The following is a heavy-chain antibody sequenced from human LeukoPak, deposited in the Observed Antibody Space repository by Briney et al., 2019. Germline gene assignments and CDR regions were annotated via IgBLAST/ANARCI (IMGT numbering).Heavy chain of an antibody. J-gene: IGHJ4*02. Sequence: PGGSLRLSCAASGFTFSSYEMNWVRQAPGKGLEWVSYINSRGNIMYYADSVKGRFTISRDDAKNSLYLQMNSLRVEDTAVYYCARDGGSAVAGAFDYWGQGTLVTVSS. V-gene: IGHV3-48*03. CDR1: GFTFSSYE. CDR3: ARDGGSAVAGAFDY. D-gene: IGHD6-19*01. CDR2: INSRGNIM.